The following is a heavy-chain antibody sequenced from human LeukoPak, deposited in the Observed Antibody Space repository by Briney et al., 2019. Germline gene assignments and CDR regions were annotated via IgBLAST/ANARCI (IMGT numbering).Heavy chain of an antibody. D-gene: IGHD3-9*01. CDR3: ARGDYDILTGYPIPLDY. CDR2: ISYDGSNN. J-gene: IGHJ4*02. CDR1: GFTFSSYA. Sequence: GRSLRLSCAASGFTFSSYAMHWVRQAPGKGLEWVAVISYDGSNNYYADSVKGRFTISRDNSKNTLYLQMNSLRAEDTAVYYCARGDYDILTGYPIPLDYWGQGTLVTVSS. V-gene: IGHV3-30*04.